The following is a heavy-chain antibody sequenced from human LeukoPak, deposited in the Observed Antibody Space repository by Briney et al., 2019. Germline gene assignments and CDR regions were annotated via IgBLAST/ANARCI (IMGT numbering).Heavy chain of an antibody. CDR2: IYHSGNV. D-gene: IGHD2-15*01. CDR1: GGPISSGNYY. J-gene: IGHJ5*02. Sequence: PSETLSLTCTVSGGPISSGNYYWSWIRQHPGKGLEWIGYIYHSGNVYYNPSLKSRVSISVDTSKNQFSLKLSSVTAADTAVYYCAKSPGGYCSSGSCYSPGWFDPWGQGTLVTVSS. CDR3: AKSPGGYCSSGSCYSPGWFDP. V-gene: IGHV4-31*03.